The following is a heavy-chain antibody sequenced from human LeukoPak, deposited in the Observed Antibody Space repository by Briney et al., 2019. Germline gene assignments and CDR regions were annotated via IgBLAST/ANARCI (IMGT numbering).Heavy chain of an antibody. CDR3: ARGCLYYYDSSGYCHFDY. J-gene: IGHJ4*02. D-gene: IGHD3-22*01. CDR2: INPSGGST. CDR1: GYTFTGYY. Sequence: ASVKVSCKASGYTFTGYYMHWVRQAPGQGLEWMGWINPSGGSTSYAQKFQGRVTMTRDTSTSTVYMELSSLRSEDTAVYYCARGCLYYYDSSGYCHFDYWGQGTLVTVSS. V-gene: IGHV1-46*01.